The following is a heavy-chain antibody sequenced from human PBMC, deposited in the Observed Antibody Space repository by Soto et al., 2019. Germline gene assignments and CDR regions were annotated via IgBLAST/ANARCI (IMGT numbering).Heavy chain of an antibody. V-gene: IGHV3-23*01. CDR1: EFTFSNYA. D-gene: IGHD1-7*01. CDR2: IGGSASST. Sequence: GGSLRLSCEASEFTFSNYAMSWVRQAPGKGLEWVSLIGGSASSTYYADSVKGRFTISRDNSKNTLYLQMNSLRAEDTAVYYCATTRTINGSTFRSVAFANWGQGTLVTVSS. CDR3: ATTRTINGSTFRSVAFAN. J-gene: IGHJ4*02.